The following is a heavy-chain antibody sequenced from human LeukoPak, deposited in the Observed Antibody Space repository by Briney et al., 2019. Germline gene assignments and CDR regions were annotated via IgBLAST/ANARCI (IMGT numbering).Heavy chain of an antibody. V-gene: IGHV3-15*01. CDR2: IKGKTDGGTT. CDR1: GFTFINAW. J-gene: IGHJ4*02. CDR3: TTDIVVVPAGMRGY. Sequence: GGSLRLSCAASGFTFINAWMSWVRQAPGKGLEWVGRIKGKTDGGTTDYAGTVKGRFTISRDDSKKTLYLQMNSLKTEDTAVYYCTTDIVVVPAGMRGYWGQGTLVTVSS. D-gene: IGHD2-2*01.